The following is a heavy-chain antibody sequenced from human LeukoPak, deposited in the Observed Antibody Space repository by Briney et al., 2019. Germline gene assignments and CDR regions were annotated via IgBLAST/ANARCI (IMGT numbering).Heavy chain of an antibody. CDR1: GFTFSRYE. CDR2: ISRSGDTI. CDR3: ARDYASDY. D-gene: IGHD3-10*01. V-gene: IGHV3-48*03. Sequence: GGSLRLSCAASGFTFSRYEMNWVRQAPGKGLEWVSYISRSGDTIYFADSVKGRFTIPGDNAKNSLYLQMSSLRAEDTAVYYCARDYASDYWGQGTLVTVSS. J-gene: IGHJ4*02.